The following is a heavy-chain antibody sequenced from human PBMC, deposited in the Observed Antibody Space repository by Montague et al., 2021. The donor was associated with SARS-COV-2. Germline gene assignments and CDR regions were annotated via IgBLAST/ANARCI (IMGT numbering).Heavy chain of an antibody. J-gene: IGHJ6*03. CDR3: VRATLDMDV. CDR2: IKLDGSEE. V-gene: IGHV3-7*01. CDR1: GFLFGDYW. Sequence: SLRLSCAASGFLFGDYWMSWVRQAPGKGLEWVANIKLDGSEEYYMDSVKGRFTVSRDNARNSLYLQMNSLRAEDTAVYYCVRATLDMDVWGEETTVAVSS.